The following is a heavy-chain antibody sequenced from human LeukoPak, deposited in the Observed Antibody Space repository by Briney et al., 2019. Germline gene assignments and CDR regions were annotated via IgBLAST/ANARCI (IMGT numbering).Heavy chain of an antibody. J-gene: IGHJ6*03. Sequence: GGSLRLSCAASGFTFSSYEMNWVRQAPGKGLEWVSYISSSGSTIYYADSVKGRFTISRDNAKNSLYLQMNSLRAEDTAVYYCARERGYYDSSGQNYYYYYMDVWGKGTTVTVSS. CDR3: ARERGYYDSSGQNYYYYYMDV. CDR2: ISSSGSTI. CDR1: GFTFSSYE. D-gene: IGHD3-22*01. V-gene: IGHV3-48*03.